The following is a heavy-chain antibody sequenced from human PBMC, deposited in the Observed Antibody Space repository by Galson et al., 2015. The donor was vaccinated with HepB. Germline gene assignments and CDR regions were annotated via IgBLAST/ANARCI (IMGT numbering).Heavy chain of an antibody. CDR3: ASYGYDYIWGSYRDIDY. V-gene: IGHV3-11*01. D-gene: IGHD3-16*02. CDR1: GFTFSNYY. J-gene: IGHJ4*02. Sequence: SLRLSCAASGFTFSNYYMSWIRQAPGKGLEWVSYISSSGSTIYYADSVKGRFTISRDNAKNSLYLQMNSLRAEDTAVYYCASYGYDYIWGSYRDIDYWGQGTLVTVSS. CDR2: ISSSGSTI.